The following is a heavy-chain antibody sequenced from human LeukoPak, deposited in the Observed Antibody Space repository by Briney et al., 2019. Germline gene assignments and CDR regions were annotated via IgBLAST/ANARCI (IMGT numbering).Heavy chain of an antibody. J-gene: IGHJ4*02. CDR3: AREGYSSSSEPYYFDY. V-gene: IGHV3-53*01. CDR2: IYSGGST. CDR1: GFTVSSNY. Sequence: PGGSLRLSCAASGFTVSSNYMSWVRQAPGKGLEWVSVIYSGGSTYYADSVKGRFTISRDNSKNTLYLQMNSLRAEDTAVYYCAREGYSSSSEPYYFDYWGQGTLVTVSS. D-gene: IGHD6-6*01.